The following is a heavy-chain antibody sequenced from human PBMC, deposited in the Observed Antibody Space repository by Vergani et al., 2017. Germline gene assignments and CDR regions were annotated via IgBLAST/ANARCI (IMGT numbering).Heavy chain of an antibody. V-gene: IGHV3-33*01. CDR2: IWYDGSNK. CDR1: GFTFSSYG. Sequence: VQLVESGGGVVQPGRSLRLSCAASGFTFSSYGMHWVRQAPGKGLEWVAVIWYDGSNKYYADSVKGRFTISRDNSNNTLYLQMNSLRAEDTAVYYCARVTGSSSSGYYWGQGTLVTVSS. D-gene: IGHD6-6*01. J-gene: IGHJ4*02. CDR3: ARVTGSSSSGYY.